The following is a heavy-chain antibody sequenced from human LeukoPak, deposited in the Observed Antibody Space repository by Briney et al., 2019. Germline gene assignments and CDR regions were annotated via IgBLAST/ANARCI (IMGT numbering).Heavy chain of an antibody. J-gene: IGHJ5*02. D-gene: IGHD4-17*01. Sequence: SETLSLTCTVSGGSISSYHWSWIRQPPGKGLEWIGYIYYSGSTNYNPSLKSRGSISIDTSKTQFSPKLSSVTAADTAVYYCARQTTEGFDPWGQGVLVTVSS. CDR3: ARQTTEGFDP. V-gene: IGHV4-59*01. CDR2: IYYSGST. CDR1: GGSISSYH.